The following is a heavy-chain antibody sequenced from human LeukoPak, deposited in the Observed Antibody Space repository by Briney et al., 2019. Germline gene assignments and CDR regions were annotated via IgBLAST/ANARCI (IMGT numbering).Heavy chain of an antibody. V-gene: IGHV3-33*06. D-gene: IGHD6-19*01. Sequence: GGSLRLSCAASGFTFSSYAMSWVRQAPGKGLEWVAEIWFDGSNKYYADSVKGRLTISRDNSKSTLYLQMNSLRAEDTAVYYCAKAVAATGHYYFGMDVWGQGTTVTVSS. CDR3: AKAVAATGHYYFGMDV. CDR2: IWFDGSNK. J-gene: IGHJ6*02. CDR1: GFTFSSYA.